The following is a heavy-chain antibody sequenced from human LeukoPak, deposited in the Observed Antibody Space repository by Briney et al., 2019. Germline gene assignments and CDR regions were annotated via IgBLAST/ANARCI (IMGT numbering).Heavy chain of an antibody. V-gene: IGHV3-23*01. Sequence: GGSLRLSCAVSGFTFSNYAMSWVRQAPGKGLEWVSSISGSGGSTYYADSVKGRFTISRDNSKNTLDLQMNSLRAEDTALYYCVRDYYLDCWGQGTLVTVSS. CDR1: GFTFSNYA. J-gene: IGHJ4*02. CDR2: ISGSGGST. CDR3: VRDYYLDC.